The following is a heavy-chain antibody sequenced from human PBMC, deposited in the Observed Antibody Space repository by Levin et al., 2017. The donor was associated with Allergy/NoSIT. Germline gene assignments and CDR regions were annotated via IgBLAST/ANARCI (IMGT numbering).Heavy chain of an antibody. CDR3: ARDQYCGGDCYSGAFDI. CDR2: INPSGGST. D-gene: IGHD2-21*02. J-gene: IGHJ3*02. Sequence: ASVKVSCKASGYTFTSYYMHWVRQAPGQGLEWMGIINPSGGSTSYAQKFQGRVTMTRDTSTSTVYMELSSLRSEDTAVYYCARDQYCGGDCYSGAFDIWGQGTMVTVSS. CDR1: GYTFTSYY. V-gene: IGHV1-46*03.